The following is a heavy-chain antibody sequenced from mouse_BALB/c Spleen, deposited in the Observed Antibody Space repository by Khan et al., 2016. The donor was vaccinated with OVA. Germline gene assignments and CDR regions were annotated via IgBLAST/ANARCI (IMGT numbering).Heavy chain of an antibody. D-gene: IGHD1-1*01. CDR3: ARDYGSLYWYFDV. CDR1: GISITSGNYR. V-gene: IGHV3-5*02. Sequence: EVQLQESGPGLVKPSQTVSLTCTVTGISITSGNYRWSWLRQFPGNKLEWIGNIYYSGTVTYNPSLTSRTTITRDNSKNQFFLEMNSLTAEDTATYYCARDYGSLYWYFDVWGAGTTVTVSS. CDR2: IYYSGTV. J-gene: IGHJ1*01.